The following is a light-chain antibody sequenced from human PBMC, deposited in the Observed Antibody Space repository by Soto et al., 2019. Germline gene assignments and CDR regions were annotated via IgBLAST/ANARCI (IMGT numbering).Light chain of an antibody. CDR2: KAS. V-gene: IGKV1-5*03. CDR3: QQYNSYSSPT. J-gene: IGKJ4*01. CDR1: QSISSW. Sequence: DIQMTQSPSTLSASVGDRVTITCRASQSISSWLAWYQQKPGKAPKLLIYKASSLESGVPSRFSGSGSGTEFTLTISSLQPEDFATYYCQQYNSYSSPTFGGGTKV.